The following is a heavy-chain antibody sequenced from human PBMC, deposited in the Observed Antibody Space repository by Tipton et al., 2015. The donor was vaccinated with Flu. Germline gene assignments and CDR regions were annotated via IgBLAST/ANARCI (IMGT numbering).Heavy chain of an antibody. J-gene: IGHJ4*02. V-gene: IGHV1-69*06. D-gene: IGHD3-9*01. CDR2: IIPIFGTV. CDR3: ARGARRAVTKYYDILTGPTGGTDY. CDR1: GGTFSSYA. Sequence: QLVQSGAEVKKPGSSVKVSCKASGGTFSSYAISWVRQAPGQGLEWMGGIIPIFGTVNYAQKFQGRATITADKSTSTAYMELSSLRSEDTAVYYCARGARRAVTKYYDILTGPTGGTDYWGQGTLVTVSS.